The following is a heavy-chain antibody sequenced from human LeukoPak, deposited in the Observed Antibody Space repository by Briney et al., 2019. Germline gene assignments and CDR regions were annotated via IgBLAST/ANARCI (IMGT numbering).Heavy chain of an antibody. CDR3: ARVGITGINWFDP. CDR2: IYTSGST. D-gene: IGHD1-20*01. V-gene: IGHV4-4*07. J-gene: IGHJ5*02. CDR1: GGSISSYY. Sequence: PSETLSLTCTVSGGSISSYYWGWIRQPAGKGLEWIGRIYTSGSTNYNPSLKSRVTISVDKSKNQFSLKLSSVTAADTAVYYCARVGITGINWFDPWGQGTLVTVSS.